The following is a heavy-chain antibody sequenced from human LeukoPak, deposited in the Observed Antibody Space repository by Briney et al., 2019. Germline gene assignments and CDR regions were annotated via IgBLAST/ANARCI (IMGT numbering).Heavy chain of an antibody. J-gene: IGHJ4*02. V-gene: IGHV3-21*01. Sequence: GGSLRLSCAASGFTFSSYSMNWVRQAPGKGLEWVSSISSSSSYIYYADSVKDRFTISRDNAKNSLYLQMNSLRAEDTAVYYCTRGMTTVTKYYFDYWGQGTLVTVSS. D-gene: IGHD4-17*01. CDR2: ISSSSSYI. CDR1: GFTFSSYS. CDR3: TRGMTTVTKYYFDY.